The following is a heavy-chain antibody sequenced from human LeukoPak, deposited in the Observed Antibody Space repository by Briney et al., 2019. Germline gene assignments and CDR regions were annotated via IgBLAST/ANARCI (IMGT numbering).Heavy chain of an antibody. CDR3: ARGGIAVAGTPFDY. J-gene: IGHJ4*02. CDR1: DNSISSFY. V-gene: IGHV4-59*12. Sequence: SETLSLTCTVSDNSISSFYWSWIRQPPGKGLEWIGFVYKTGHTNYNPSLKSRVTISVDTSKNQFSLKLSSVTAADTAVYYCARGGIAVAGTPFDYWGQGTLVTVSS. CDR2: VYKTGHT. D-gene: IGHD6-19*01.